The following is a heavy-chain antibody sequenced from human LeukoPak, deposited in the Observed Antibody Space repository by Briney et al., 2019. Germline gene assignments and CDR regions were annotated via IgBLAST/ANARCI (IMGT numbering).Heavy chain of an antibody. V-gene: IGHV1-46*01. Sequence: ASVKVSCKASGYTFTNFYIHWVRQAPGQGLEWMARFNPSGGSTSYAQRFQGRVTVTRDTSTTTVYMELSRLRSEDTAVYYCARGCSYGKDYWGQGTLVTVSS. CDR1: GYTFTNFY. J-gene: IGHJ4*02. CDR3: ARGCSYGKDY. D-gene: IGHD5-18*01. CDR2: FNPSGGST.